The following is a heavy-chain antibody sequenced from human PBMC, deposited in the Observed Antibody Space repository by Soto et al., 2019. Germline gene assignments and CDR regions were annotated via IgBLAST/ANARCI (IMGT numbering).Heavy chain of an antibody. CDR1: GGSIISYY. CDR3: ASRIAVAGSYYYYGMDV. CDR2: IYYSGST. Sequence: PSETLSLTCTVSGGSIISYYCIFIRHPPFKGLEWIVYIYYSGSTNYNPSLKSRVTISVDTSKNQFSLKLSSVTAADTAVYYCASRIAVAGSYYYYGMDVWGQGTTVTVSS. V-gene: IGHV4-59*01. J-gene: IGHJ6*02. D-gene: IGHD6-19*01.